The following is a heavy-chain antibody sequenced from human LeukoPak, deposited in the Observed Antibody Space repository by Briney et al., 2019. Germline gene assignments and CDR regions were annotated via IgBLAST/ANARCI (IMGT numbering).Heavy chain of an antibody. Sequence: GGSLRLSCAASGFTFDDYGMSWVRQAPGKGLEWVSGINWNGGSTGYADSVKGRFTIFRDNAKNTLYLQMNSLRAEDTAVYYCARDQGEWGYTYGRRGGFYYYYMDVWGKGTTVTISS. V-gene: IGHV3-20*04. CDR3: ARDQGEWGYTYGRRGGFYYYYMDV. CDR2: INWNGGST. D-gene: IGHD5-18*01. J-gene: IGHJ6*03. CDR1: GFTFDDYG.